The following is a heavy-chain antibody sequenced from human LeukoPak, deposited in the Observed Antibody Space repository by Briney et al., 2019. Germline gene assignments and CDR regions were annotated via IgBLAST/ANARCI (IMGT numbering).Heavy chain of an antibody. Sequence: GGSLRLSCAASGFTFSSYGMHWVRQAPGKGLEWVAVISYDGSNKYYADSVKGRFTISRDNSKNTLYLQMNSLRAEDTAVYYCAKDNERGYSYANTVGYWGQGTLVTVSS. J-gene: IGHJ4*02. CDR2: ISYDGSNK. D-gene: IGHD5-18*01. CDR3: AKDNERGYSYANTVGY. CDR1: GFTFSSYG. V-gene: IGHV3-30*18.